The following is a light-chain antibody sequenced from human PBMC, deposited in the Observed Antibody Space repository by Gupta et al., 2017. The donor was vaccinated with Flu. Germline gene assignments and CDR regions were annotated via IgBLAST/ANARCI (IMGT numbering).Light chain of an antibody. J-gene: IGKJ5*01. CDR2: TAS. V-gene: IGKV1-9*01. CDR1: QGISSL. Sequence: IQLTPSPSFLSASVGDRLTLTCRASQGISSLLAWYQQKPGKAPKLLIHTASTLQSGVPSRFSGSGSGTEFTLTITSLQPEDFATYYCQQRKSYPIIFGRGTRLEIK. CDR3: QQRKSYPII.